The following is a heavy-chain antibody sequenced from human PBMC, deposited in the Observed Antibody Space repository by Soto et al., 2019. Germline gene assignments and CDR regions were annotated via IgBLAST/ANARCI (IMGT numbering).Heavy chain of an antibody. Sequence: ASVKVSCKASGYTFTSYYMHWVRQAPGQVLEWMGIINPSGGNTNYAQKLQGRVTMTTDTSTSTAYMELRSLRSDDTAVFYCARDLAPSTYYDFWSGEPFDYWGQGTLVTVSS. CDR2: INPSGGNT. CDR3: ARDLAPSTYYDFWSGEPFDY. J-gene: IGHJ4*02. CDR1: GYTFTSYY. D-gene: IGHD3-3*01. V-gene: IGHV1-46*01.